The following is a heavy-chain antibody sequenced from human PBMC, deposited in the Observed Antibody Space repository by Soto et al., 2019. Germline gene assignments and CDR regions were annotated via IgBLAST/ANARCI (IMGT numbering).Heavy chain of an antibody. D-gene: IGHD2-2*01. CDR1: GFTFSSYA. Sequence: GGSLRLSCAASGFTFSSYAMSWVRQAPGKGLEWVSAISGSGGNTHYADSVKGRFTISRDNAKESLYLQMNSLRAEDSAVYYCARTYCSTTSCHNSDYWGRGTLVTVSS. CDR3: ARTYCSTTSCHNSDY. J-gene: IGHJ4*02. CDR2: ISGSGGNT. V-gene: IGHV3-23*01.